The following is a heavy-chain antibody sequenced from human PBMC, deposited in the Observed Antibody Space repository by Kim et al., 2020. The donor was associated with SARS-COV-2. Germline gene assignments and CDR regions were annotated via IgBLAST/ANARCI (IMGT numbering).Heavy chain of an antibody. CDR3: ARWDTAMVRWGIMDV. CDR2: IYYSGST. J-gene: IGHJ6*02. D-gene: IGHD5-18*01. CDR1: GGSISSYY. V-gene: IGHV4-59*01. Sequence: SETLSLTCTVSGGSISSYYWSWIRQPPGKGLEWIGYIYYSGSTNYNPSLKSRVTISVDTSKNQFSLKLSSVTAADTAVFYCARWDTAMVRWGIMDVWGQGTTVTVSS.